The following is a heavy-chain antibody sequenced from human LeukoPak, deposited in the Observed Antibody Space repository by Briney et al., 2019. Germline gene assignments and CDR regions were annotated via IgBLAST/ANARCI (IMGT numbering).Heavy chain of an antibody. CDR1: GGSISSYY. Sequence: SETLSLTCTVSGGSISSYYWSWIRQPPGKGLEWIGSIYHSGSTYYNPSLKSRVTISVDTSKNQFSLKLSSVTAADTAVYYCARGPPPDFDCWGQGTLVTVSS. CDR2: IYHSGST. CDR3: ARGPPPDFDC. J-gene: IGHJ4*02. V-gene: IGHV4-59*12.